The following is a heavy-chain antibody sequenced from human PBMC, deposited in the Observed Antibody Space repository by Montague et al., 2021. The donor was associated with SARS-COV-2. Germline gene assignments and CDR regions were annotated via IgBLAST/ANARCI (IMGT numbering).Heavy chain of an antibody. D-gene: IGHD3-9*01. Sequence: SETLSLTCTVSGGSITTYSYSWGRHPPGQGLGLVWFMSITCSANTYYSPSLQSRATVSMAKSTNQFSLTLTSVTAADTAVYFCARDPTGYSDSFDSWGQGTLVTVSS. V-gene: IGHV4-4*08. CDR2: ITCSANT. CDR3: ARDPTGYSDSFDS. CDR1: GGSITTYSYS. J-gene: IGHJ5*01.